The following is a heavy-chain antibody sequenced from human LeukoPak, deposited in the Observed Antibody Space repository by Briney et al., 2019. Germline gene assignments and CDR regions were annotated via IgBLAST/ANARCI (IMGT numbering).Heavy chain of an antibody. CDR3: EKGRAVTTWRYGMDV. J-gene: IGHJ6*02. Sequence: GRSLRLSCAASGFTFSSYGMHWVRQAPGKGLEWVAVISYDGSNKYYADSVKGRFTISRDNSKNTLYLQMNSLRAEDTAVYYCEKGRAVTTWRYGMDVWGQGTTVTVSS. V-gene: IGHV3-30*18. D-gene: IGHD4-17*01. CDR2: ISYDGSNK. CDR1: GFTFSSYG.